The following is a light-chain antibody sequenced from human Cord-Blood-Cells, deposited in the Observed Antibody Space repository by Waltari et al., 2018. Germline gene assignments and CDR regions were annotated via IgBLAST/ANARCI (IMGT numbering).Light chain of an antibody. CDR3: GTWDSSLSAWV. CDR1: SSNLGNNY. Sequence: QPVLTQPPSVSAAPGQKVTISCPGSSSNLGNNYVLWYQQPPRTTPKLLIYENNKRPSGIPDLFSGSKSGTSATLGITGLQTGDEADYYCGTWDSSLSAWVFGGGTKLTVL. CDR2: ENN. J-gene: IGLJ3*02. V-gene: IGLV1-51*02.